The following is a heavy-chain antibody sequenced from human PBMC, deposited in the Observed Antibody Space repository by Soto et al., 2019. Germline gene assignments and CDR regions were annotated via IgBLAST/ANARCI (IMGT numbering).Heavy chain of an antibody. CDR1: GFTFSSYV. V-gene: IGHV3-23*01. Sequence: PGGSLRLSCAASGFTFSSYVMSWVRQAPGKGLEWVSTIIVSGGSTYYADSVKGRFTISRDNSKNTLYLQMNSLRAEDTALYYCAKEXGETRTAFPVYYYYGLDVWGQGTTVTVS. D-gene: IGHD1-7*01. CDR3: AKEXGETRTAFPVYYYYGLDV. CDR2: IIVSGGST. J-gene: IGHJ6*02.